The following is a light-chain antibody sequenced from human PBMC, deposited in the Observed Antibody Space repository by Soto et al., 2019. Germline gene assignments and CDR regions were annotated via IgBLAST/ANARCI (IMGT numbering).Light chain of an antibody. CDR3: SSYTTSTTGV. CDR2: DVS. Sequence: QAALTQPASVCGSPGQSITISCTGTSSDVGAYNYVSWFQQHPGKAPRLIIYDVSNRPSGVSNRFSGSKSGNTASLTISGLQAEDEADYYCSSYTTSTTGVFGGGTKLTVL. CDR1: SSDVGAYNY. J-gene: IGLJ3*02. V-gene: IGLV2-14*01.